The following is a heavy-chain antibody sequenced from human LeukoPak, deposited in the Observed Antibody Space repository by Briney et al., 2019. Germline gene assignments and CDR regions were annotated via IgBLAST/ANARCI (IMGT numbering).Heavy chain of an antibody. Sequence: PGGALRHSCAASGFTFSRYEMNWVRQAPGKGLEWVSYISSRCSTIYYADSVKGRFTISRDNAKNSLYLQMNSLRAEDTAVYYCARDRSPGDYDILTGYANWDYYYYGMDVWGKGTTVTVSS. CDR1: GFTFSRYE. V-gene: IGHV3-48*03. D-gene: IGHD3-9*01. J-gene: IGHJ6*04. CDR3: ARDRSPGDYDILTGYANWDYYYYGMDV. CDR2: ISSRCSTI.